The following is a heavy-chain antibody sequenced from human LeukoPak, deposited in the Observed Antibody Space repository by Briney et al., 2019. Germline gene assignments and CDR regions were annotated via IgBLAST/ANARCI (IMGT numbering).Heavy chain of an antibody. Sequence: GGSLRLSCAGSGFTVSSSHMSWVRQAPGKGLEWVSVLYSGGSIFYADSVKGRFTISRDISKNMLYLQMNSLRADDTAVYYCARGAISSWYEDWGQGTLVTVSS. CDR3: ARGAISSWYED. CDR2: LYSGGSI. J-gene: IGHJ4*02. D-gene: IGHD6-13*01. CDR1: GFTVSSSH. V-gene: IGHV3-66*01.